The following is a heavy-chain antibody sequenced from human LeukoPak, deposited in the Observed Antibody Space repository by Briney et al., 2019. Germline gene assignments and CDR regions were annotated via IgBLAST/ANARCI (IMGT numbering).Heavy chain of an antibody. J-gene: IGHJ4*02. V-gene: IGHV1-18*01. CDR2: ISAYNANT. CDR1: GYTFTNYG. D-gene: IGHD3-10*01. Sequence: ASVKVSCKASGYTFTNYGINWVRQAPGQGLEWMGWISAYNANTNYAQKFQGRVTMTADISTRTAYMELRGLGPDDTAVFYCARSAPMAPFDYWGQGTLVTVSS. CDR3: ARSAPMAPFDY.